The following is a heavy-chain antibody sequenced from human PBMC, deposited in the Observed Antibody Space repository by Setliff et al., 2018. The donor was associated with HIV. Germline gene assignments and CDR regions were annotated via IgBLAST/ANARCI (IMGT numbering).Heavy chain of an antibody. Sequence: ASVKVSCKASGYTFTDYFMHWVRQAPGQGLEWMGWISPHNGDKNILQRFRGRVTMTTDTSFSTAYMELSGLRSDDTAMYYCARQLSNSLDLWGQGTLVTVSS. D-gene: IGHD7-27*01. J-gene: IGHJ5*02. CDR2: ISPHNGDK. CDR1: GYTFTDYF. CDR3: ARQLSNSLDL. V-gene: IGHV1-2*02.